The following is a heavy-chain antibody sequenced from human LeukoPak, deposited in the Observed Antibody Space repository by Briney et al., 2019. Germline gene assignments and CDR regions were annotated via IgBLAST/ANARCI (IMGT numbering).Heavy chain of an antibody. V-gene: IGHV3-53*01. CDR3: AKDPSLLRFLEWSTGFDP. CDR2: IYSGGST. J-gene: IGHJ5*02. CDR1: GFTFSGSA. Sequence: GGSLRLPCGACGFTFSGSAMQWVRQARGEGREWGSDIYSGGSTYYADSGKGRFTISRDNSKNTLYLQMNSLRAEDTAVYYCAKDPSLLRFLEWSTGFDPWGQGTLVTVSS. D-gene: IGHD3-3*01.